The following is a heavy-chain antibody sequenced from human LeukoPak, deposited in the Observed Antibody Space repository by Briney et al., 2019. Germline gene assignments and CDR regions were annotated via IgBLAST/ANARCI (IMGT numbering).Heavy chain of an antibody. CDR2: IWFDGTNK. CDR3: ARGHRGIWFGESHFDY. J-gene: IGHJ4*02. Sequence: GGSLRLSCAASGFTLNNYGMHWVRQAPGKGLEWVAVIWFDGTNKYYADSVKGRFTISRDNFKNTLYLEMNSLTAEDTAVYYCARGHRGIWFGESHFDYWGQGTLVTVSS. D-gene: IGHD3-10*01. CDR1: GFTLNNYG. V-gene: IGHV3-33*01.